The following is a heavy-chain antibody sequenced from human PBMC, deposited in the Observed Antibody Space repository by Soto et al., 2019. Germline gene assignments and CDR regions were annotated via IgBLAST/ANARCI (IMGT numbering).Heavy chain of an antibody. Sequence: SETLSLTCTVSGGSISSYYWSWIRQPPGKGLEWIGYIYYSGSTNYNPSLKSRVTISVDTSKNQFSLKLSSVTAADTAVYYCARLWGYDFWSGLGPYYYMDVWGKGTTVTVSS. V-gene: IGHV4-59*08. J-gene: IGHJ6*03. CDR3: ARLWGYDFWSGLGPYYYMDV. CDR1: GGSISSYY. D-gene: IGHD3-3*01. CDR2: IYYSGST.